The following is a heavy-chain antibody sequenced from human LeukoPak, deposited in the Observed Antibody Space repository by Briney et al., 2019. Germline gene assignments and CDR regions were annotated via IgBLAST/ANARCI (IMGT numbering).Heavy chain of an antibody. CDR2: ISWNSGSI. J-gene: IGHJ3*02. CDR1: GFTFDDYA. D-gene: IGHD3-22*01. CDR3: AKDRIEYYYDSSENAFDI. V-gene: IGHV3-9*01. Sequence: GGSLRLSCAASGFTFDDYAMHWVRQAPGKGLEWVSGISWNSGSIGYADSVKGRFTISRDNAKNSLYLQMNSLRAEDTALYYCAKDRIEYYYDSSENAFDIWGQGTMVTVSS.